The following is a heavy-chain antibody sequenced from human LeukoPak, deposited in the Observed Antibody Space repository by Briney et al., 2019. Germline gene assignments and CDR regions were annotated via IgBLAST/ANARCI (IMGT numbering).Heavy chain of an antibody. CDR3: AREGDSYFQH. J-gene: IGHJ1*01. Sequence: PSETLSLTCTVSGGSITNYCWSWIRQPPGKGLEWIGYIYYSGSTNYNPSLKSRVTVSVDTSKNQFSLKLSSVTAADTAVYYCAREGDSYFQHWGQGTLVTVSS. D-gene: IGHD3-16*01. V-gene: IGHV4-59*01. CDR2: IYYSGST. CDR1: GGSITNYC.